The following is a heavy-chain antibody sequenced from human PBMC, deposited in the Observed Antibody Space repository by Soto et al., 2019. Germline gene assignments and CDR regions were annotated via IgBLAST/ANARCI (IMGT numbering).Heavy chain of an antibody. D-gene: IGHD3-22*01. V-gene: IGHV3-23*01. CDR1: GFTFSSYA. J-gene: IGHJ4*02. CDR3: AKDSDYYDSSGPFTFDY. CDR2: ISGSGGST. Sequence: PGGSLRLSCAASGFTFSSYAMSWVRQAPGKGLEWVSAISGSGGSTYYADSVKGRFTISRDNSKNTLYLQMNSLRAEDTAVYYCAKDSDYYDSSGPFTFDYWGQGTLVTVSS.